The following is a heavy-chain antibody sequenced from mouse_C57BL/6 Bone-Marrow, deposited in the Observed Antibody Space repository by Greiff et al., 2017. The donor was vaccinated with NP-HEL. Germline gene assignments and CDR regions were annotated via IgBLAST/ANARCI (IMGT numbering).Heavy chain of an antibody. D-gene: IGHD1-1*01. J-gene: IGHJ2*01. V-gene: IGHV1-80*01. CDR2: IYPGAGDT. Sequence: QVQLQQSGAELVKPGASVKISCTASGYAFSGYWMNWVKQRPGKGLEWIGQIYPGAGDTKYNGKFTGKATLTAAKSSSTAYLQLSSVPSADYAVYFCARGRSKEDYFDYWGQGTTLTVSS. CDR1: GYAFSGYW. CDR3: ARGRSKEDYFDY.